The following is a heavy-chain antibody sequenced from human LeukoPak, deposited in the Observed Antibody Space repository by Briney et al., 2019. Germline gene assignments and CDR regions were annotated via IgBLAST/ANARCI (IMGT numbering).Heavy chain of an antibody. D-gene: IGHD2-21*01. V-gene: IGHV3-21*01. CDR1: GFTFSNYC. CDR2: ISSTSEYV. Sequence: GGSLRLSCAASGFTFSNYCMNWVRQAPGEGLEWVASISSTSEYVLHSDSLQGRFSIFRDNARDSLFLEMNSLRAEDTAIYYCARVPLDIILLYYMDVWGKGTTVTVSS. CDR3: ARVPLDIILLYYMDV. J-gene: IGHJ6*03.